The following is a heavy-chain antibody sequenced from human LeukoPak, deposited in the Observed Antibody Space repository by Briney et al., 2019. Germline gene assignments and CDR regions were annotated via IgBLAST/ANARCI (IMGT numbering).Heavy chain of an antibody. V-gene: IGHV3-7*04. D-gene: IGHD3-22*01. CDR2: IKQDGSEK. Sequence: PGGSLRLSCAASGFTFSSYSMNWVRQAPGKGLEWVANIKQDGSEKYYVDSVKGRFTISRDNAKNSLYLQMNSLRAEDTAVYYCARVITMIVNYWGQGTLVTVSS. J-gene: IGHJ4*02. CDR3: ARVITMIVNY. CDR1: GFTFSSYS.